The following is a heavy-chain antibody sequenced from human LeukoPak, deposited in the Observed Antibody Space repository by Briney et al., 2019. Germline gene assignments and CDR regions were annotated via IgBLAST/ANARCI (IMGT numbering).Heavy chain of an antibody. CDR2: IYTSGST. CDR3: ARDRGYPRSLRGYFDY. CDR1: GGSISSYS. J-gene: IGHJ4*02. Sequence: SETLSLTCTVSGGSISSYSWSWIRQPAGKGLEWIGRIYTSGSTNYNPSLKSRLTMSVDMSKNQFSLNLNSVTAADAAVYFCARDRGYPRSLRGYFDYWGQGTLVTVSS. D-gene: IGHD3-10*01. V-gene: IGHV4-4*07.